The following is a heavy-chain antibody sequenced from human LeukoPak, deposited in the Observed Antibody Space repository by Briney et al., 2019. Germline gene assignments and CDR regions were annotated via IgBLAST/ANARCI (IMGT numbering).Heavy chain of an antibody. CDR1: GFTFGNYG. CDR3: AKGSTVTFASEYFQH. J-gene: IGHJ1*01. CDR2: ISSDGSNS. V-gene: IGHV3-30*18. Sequence: QPGGSLRLSCAVSGFTFGNYGIPWVRQAPGKGLEWVAMISSDGSNSYYGDSVKGRFTVSRDNSKNTLYLQMKSLRAGDTAFYYCAKGSTVTFASEYFQHWGQGTLVTVSS. D-gene: IGHD4-17*01.